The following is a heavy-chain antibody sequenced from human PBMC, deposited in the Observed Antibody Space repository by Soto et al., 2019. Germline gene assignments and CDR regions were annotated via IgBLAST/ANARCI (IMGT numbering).Heavy chain of an antibody. J-gene: IGHJ5*02. D-gene: IGHD1-7*01. V-gene: IGHV4-30-2*01. CDR1: GGSISSGCYA. CDR2: IYHSGYT. CDR3: ARDSLTGNYFDP. Sequence: TSETLSLTCAVSGGSISSGCYAWNWIRQPPGKGLEWIGYIYHSGYTSYNPSLKNRVTISVDKSKNQFSLTLSFVTAADTAVYYCARDSLTGNYFDPWGQGTLVTVSS.